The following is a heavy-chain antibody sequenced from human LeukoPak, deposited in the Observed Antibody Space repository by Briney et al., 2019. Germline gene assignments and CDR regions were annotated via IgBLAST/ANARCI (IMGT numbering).Heavy chain of an antibody. Sequence: GGSLRLSCAASGFAFSGYWMHWVRQPPGKGLVWVSRISGDRSGTTYAGSVKGRFTISRDNAKNTLYLQMISLRAEDTALYYCAKGGPLQWLRFDYWGQGTLVTVSS. CDR2: ISGDRSGT. V-gene: IGHV3-74*01. CDR3: AKGGPLQWLRFDY. D-gene: IGHD5-12*01. J-gene: IGHJ4*02. CDR1: GFAFSGYW.